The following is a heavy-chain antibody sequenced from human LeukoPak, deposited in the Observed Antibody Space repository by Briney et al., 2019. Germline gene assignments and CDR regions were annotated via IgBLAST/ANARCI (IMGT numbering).Heavy chain of an antibody. Sequence: GGSLRLSCAASGFTFSSYEMNWVRPAPGKGLEWVSYISSSGSTIYYADSVKGRFTISRDNAKNSLYLQMNSLRAEDTAVYYCARDGSGSYVLYYYYGMDVWGKGTTVTVSS. J-gene: IGHJ6*04. D-gene: IGHD3-10*01. V-gene: IGHV3-48*03. CDR1: GFTFSSYE. CDR2: ISSSGSTI. CDR3: ARDGSGSYVLYYYYGMDV.